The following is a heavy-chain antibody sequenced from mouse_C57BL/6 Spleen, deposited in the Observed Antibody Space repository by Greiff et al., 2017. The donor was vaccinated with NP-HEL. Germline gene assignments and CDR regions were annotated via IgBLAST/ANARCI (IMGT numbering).Heavy chain of an antibody. CDR2: ISDGGSYT. V-gene: IGHV5-4*01. D-gene: IGHD5-5*01. Sequence: EVHLVESGGGLVKPGGSLKLSCAASGFTFSSYAMSWVRQTPEKRLEWVATISDGGSYTYYPDNVKGRFTISRDNAKNNLYLQMSHLKSEDTAMYYCARDRLPVWYFDVWGTGTTVTVSS. CDR1: GFTFSSYA. CDR3: ARDRLPVWYFDV. J-gene: IGHJ1*03.